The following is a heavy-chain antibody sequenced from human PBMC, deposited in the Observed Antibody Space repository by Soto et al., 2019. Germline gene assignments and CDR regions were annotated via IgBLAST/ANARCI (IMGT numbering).Heavy chain of an antibody. D-gene: IGHD3-3*01. CDR1: GYTFTGYY. J-gene: IGHJ4*02. CDR3: ARDCKIFGLAEFAY. Sequence: ASVKVSCKASGYTFTGYYMHWVRQAPGQGLEWMGWINPNSGGTNYAQKFQGWVTMTRDTSISTAYMELGRLRSDDTAVYYCARDCKIFGLAEFAYWGQGTLVTVYS. CDR2: INPNSGGT. V-gene: IGHV1-2*04.